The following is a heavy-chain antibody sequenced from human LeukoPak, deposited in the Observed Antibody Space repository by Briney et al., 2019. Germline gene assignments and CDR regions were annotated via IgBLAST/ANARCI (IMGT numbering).Heavy chain of an antibody. CDR3: ARGYCSSTSCYTENWFDP. CDR1: GGSISSGGYY. CDR2: IYYSGST. Sequence: SETLSLTCTVPGGSISSGGYYWSWIRQHPGKGLEWIGYIYYSGSTYYNPSLKSRVTIPVDTSKNQFSLKLSSVTAADTAVYYCARGYCSSTSCYTENWFDPWGQGTLVTVSS. V-gene: IGHV4-31*03. D-gene: IGHD2-2*02. J-gene: IGHJ5*02.